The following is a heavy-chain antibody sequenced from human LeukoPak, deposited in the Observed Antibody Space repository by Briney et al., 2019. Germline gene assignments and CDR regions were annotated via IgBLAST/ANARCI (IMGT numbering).Heavy chain of an antibody. CDR1: GFTFSSYS. V-gene: IGHV3-74*01. Sequence: GGSLRLSCAASGFTFSSYSMNWVRQAPGKGLVWVSRINSDGSSTSYADSVKGRFTISRDNARNTLYLQMNSLRAEDTAVYYCARGKSYSSSFLDYWGQGTLVTVSS. J-gene: IGHJ4*02. CDR3: ARGKSYSSSFLDY. CDR2: INSDGSST. D-gene: IGHD6-6*01.